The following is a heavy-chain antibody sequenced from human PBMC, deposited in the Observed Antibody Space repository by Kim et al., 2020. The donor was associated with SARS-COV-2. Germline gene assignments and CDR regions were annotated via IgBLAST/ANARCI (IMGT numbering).Heavy chain of an antibody. CDR1: GGSISSYY. CDR2: IYTSGST. J-gene: IGHJ2*01. D-gene: IGHD6-13*01. V-gene: IGHV4-4*07. CDR3: ARETDSSSWPNLNWYFDL. Sequence: SETLSLTCTVSGGSISSYYWSWIRQPAGKGLEWIGRIYTSGSTNYNPSLKSRVTMSVDTSKNQFSLKLSSVTAADTAVYYCARETDSSSWPNLNWYFDLWGRGTLVTVSS.